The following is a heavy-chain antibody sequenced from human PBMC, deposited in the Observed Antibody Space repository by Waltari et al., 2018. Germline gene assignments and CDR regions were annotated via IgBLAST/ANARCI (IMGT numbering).Heavy chain of an antibody. D-gene: IGHD6-13*01. CDR2: MNPTSGNT. CDR1: GYTFTSYD. CDR3: ARGLSIRGSSSWSY. J-gene: IGHJ4*02. V-gene: IGHV1-8*01. Sequence: QVQLVQSGAEVKKPGASVKVSCKASGYTFTSYDINWVRQATGQGLEWMGWMNPTSGNTGYAQKCQGRVTMTRNTSISTAYMELSSLRSEDTAVYYCARGLSIRGSSSWSYWGQGTLVTVSS.